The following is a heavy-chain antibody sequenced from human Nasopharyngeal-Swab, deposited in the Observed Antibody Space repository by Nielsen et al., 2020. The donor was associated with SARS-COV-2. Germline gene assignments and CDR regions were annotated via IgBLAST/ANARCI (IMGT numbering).Heavy chain of an antibody. J-gene: IGHJ4*02. D-gene: IGHD1-7*01. CDR2: IWNDGGNK. CDR1: GFTFTTYG. V-gene: IGHV3-33*01. Sequence: GESLKISCATSGFTFTTYGMHWVRQSLGKGLEWVAVIWNDGGNKYYADSVKGRFTISRDYSMNTLYLQMNSLRAEDTAVYYCARAGALSAGTPTSWIDYWGQGTLVTVSS. CDR3: ARAGALSAGTPTSWIDY.